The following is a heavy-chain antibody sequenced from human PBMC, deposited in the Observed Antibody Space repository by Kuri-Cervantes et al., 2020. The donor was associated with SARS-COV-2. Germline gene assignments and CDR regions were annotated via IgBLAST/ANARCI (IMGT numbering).Heavy chain of an antibody. D-gene: IGHD2-2*01. CDR2: IYTSGST. CDR3: ARDCSSTSCYPSPWYFDL. CDR1: GGSISSYY. Sequence: ESLKISCTVSGGSISSYYWSWIRQPAGKGLEWIGRIYTSGSTNYNPSLKSRVTMSVDTSKNQFSLKLSSVTAADTAVYYCARDCSSTSCYPSPWYFDLWGRGTLVTVSS. J-gene: IGHJ2*01. V-gene: IGHV4-4*07.